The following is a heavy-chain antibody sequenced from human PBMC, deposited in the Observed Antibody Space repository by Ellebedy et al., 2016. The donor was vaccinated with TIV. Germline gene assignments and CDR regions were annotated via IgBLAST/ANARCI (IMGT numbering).Heavy chain of an antibody. D-gene: IGHD2-21*01. CDR2: IIPIFGTA. Sequence: SVKVSCXASGGTFSSYAISWVRQAPGQGLEWMGGIIPIFGTANYAQKFQGRVTITADESTSTAYMELSSLRSEDTAVYYCARDGVLATYCGGDCPNGMDVWGQGTTVTVSS. CDR3: ARDGVLATYCGGDCPNGMDV. V-gene: IGHV1-69*13. J-gene: IGHJ6*02. CDR1: GGTFSSYA.